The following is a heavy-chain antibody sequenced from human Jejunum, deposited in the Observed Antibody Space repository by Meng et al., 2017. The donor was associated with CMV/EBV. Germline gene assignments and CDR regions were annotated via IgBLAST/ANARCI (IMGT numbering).Heavy chain of an antibody. CDR1: YA. CDR3: TRHTYYFGSGSYYKDQFDY. J-gene: IGHJ4*02. CDR2: IRNKTYGGTA. Sequence: YAMTWVRQATGKGLEWVGFIRNKTYGGTAEHAASVKGRFTISRDDSKSIAYLQMNSLKTEDTAVYFCTRHTYYFGSGSYYKDQFDYWGQGTLVTVSS. D-gene: IGHD3-10*01. V-gene: IGHV3-49*04.